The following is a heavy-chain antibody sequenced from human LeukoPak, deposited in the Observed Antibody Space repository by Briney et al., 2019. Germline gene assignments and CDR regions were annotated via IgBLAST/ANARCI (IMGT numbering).Heavy chain of an antibody. Sequence: GGSLRLSCAASGFTVSSYWMNWARQAPGKGLEWVASINHNENVNYYVDSVKGRFHISRDNAKNSLYLQMSNLRAEDTAVYFCARGGGLDVWGQGATVTVSS. CDR1: GFTVSSYW. D-gene: IGHD3-16*01. V-gene: IGHV3-7*03. J-gene: IGHJ6*02. CDR2: INHNENVN. CDR3: ARGGGLDV.